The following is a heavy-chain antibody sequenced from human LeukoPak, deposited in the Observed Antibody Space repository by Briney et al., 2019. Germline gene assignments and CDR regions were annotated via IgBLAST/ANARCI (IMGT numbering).Heavy chain of an antibody. CDR2: MYYSGST. CDR3: ASQTGYGGYYFDY. V-gene: IGHV4-59*08. CDR1: GGSISSYY. J-gene: IGHJ4*02. Sequence: PSETLSLTCTVSGGSISSYYWSWIRQPPGKGLEWIGYMYYSGSTNYNPSLKSRVTISVDTSKSQFSLKLSSVTAADTAVYYCASQTGYGGYYFDYWGQGTLVTVSS. D-gene: IGHD3-9*01.